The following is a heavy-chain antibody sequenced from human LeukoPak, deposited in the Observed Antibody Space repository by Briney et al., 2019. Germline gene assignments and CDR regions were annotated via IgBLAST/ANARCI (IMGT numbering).Heavy chain of an antibody. D-gene: IGHD1-26*01. CDR1: GYTFTGYY. V-gene: IGHV1-2*02. Sequence: ASVNVSSQASGYTFTGYYMHWVRQAAGHGREWVGWIRPNSGGTNYAQKFSGRVTMTRDTSISTAYMELSRLRSDDTAVYYCARVLVGAYYYMGVWGKGTTVTVSS. CDR3: ARVLVGAYYYMGV. J-gene: IGHJ6*03. CDR2: IRPNSGGT.